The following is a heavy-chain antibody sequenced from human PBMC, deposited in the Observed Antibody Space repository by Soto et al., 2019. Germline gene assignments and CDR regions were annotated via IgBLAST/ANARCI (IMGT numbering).Heavy chain of an antibody. D-gene: IGHD2-2*01. V-gene: IGHV4-4*02. CDR1: GGSLSSSNW. J-gene: IGHJ4*02. Sequence: SETLSLTCAVSGGSLSSSNWWXXXRQPPGKGLEWIGEIYHSGSTNYNPSLKSRVTVSVDKSKSQFSLQLSSVTAADTALYYCARDPPLPAAMVDWGQGTLVTVSS. CDR3: ARDPPLPAAMVD. CDR2: IYHSGST.